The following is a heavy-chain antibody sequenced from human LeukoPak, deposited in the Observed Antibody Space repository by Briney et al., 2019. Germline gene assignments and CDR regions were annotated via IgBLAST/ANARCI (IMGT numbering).Heavy chain of an antibody. D-gene: IGHD3-22*01. CDR2: IKSKTDGGTA. Sequence: GGSLRLSCTASGFTFSRAWMIWVRQAAGKGLEGLGRIKSKTDGGTADYAAPVKGRFTISRDDSKNTVYLQMNSLKTEDTAVYYCSTYRHNYDTSGYDYWGQGTLVTVSP. CDR1: GFTFSRAW. CDR3: STYRHNYDTSGYDY. V-gene: IGHV3-15*01. J-gene: IGHJ4*02.